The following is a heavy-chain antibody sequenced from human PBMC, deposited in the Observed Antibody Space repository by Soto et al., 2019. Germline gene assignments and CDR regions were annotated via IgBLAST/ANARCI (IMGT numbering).Heavy chain of an antibody. Sequence: SETLSLTCTVSGGSISSYYWSWIRQPPGKGLEWIGYIYYSGSTNYNPSLKSRVTISVDTSKNQFSLKLSSVTAADTAVYYCARLHATGYSSGWYDIWGQGTQVTVSS. D-gene: IGHD6-19*01. CDR1: GGSISSYY. V-gene: IGHV4-59*08. J-gene: IGHJ4*02. CDR3: ARLHATGYSSGWYDI. CDR2: IYYSGST.